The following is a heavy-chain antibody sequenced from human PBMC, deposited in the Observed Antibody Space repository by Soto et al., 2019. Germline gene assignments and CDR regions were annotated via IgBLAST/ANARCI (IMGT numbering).Heavy chain of an antibody. D-gene: IGHD3-3*01. V-gene: IGHV1-8*01. CDR2: MNPNSGNT. J-gene: IGHJ5*02. CDR1: GYTFTSYD. CDR3: ARGRLDDFWSGYYSYNWLDP. Sequence: ASVKVSCKASGYTFTSYDINWVRQATGQGLEWMGWMNPNSGNTGYAQKFQGRVTMTRNTSISTAYMELSSLRSEDTAVYYCARGRLDDFWSGYYSYNWLDPWGQGTLVTVSS.